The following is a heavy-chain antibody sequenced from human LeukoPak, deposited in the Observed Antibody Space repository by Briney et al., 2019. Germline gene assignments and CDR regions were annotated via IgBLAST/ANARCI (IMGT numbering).Heavy chain of an antibody. J-gene: IGHJ5*02. CDR1: GYTFTGYY. V-gene: IGHV1-2*02. Sequence: ASVKVSCKASGYTFTGYYMHWVRQAPGQGLEWMGWINPNSGGTNYAQKFQGRVTMTRDTSISTAYMELSRLRSDDTAVYYCARLGDYYDSSGYVGWFDPWGQGTLATVSS. D-gene: IGHD3-22*01. CDR2: INPNSGGT. CDR3: ARLGDYYDSSGYVGWFDP.